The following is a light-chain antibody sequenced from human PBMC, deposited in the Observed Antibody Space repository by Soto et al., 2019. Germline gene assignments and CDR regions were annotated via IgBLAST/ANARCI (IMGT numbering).Light chain of an antibody. CDR2: AAS. J-gene: IGKJ3*01. CDR1: QGIRNF. CDR3: QKYSSVPV. V-gene: IGKV1-27*01. Sequence: DIQMTQSPTSLSASVGDRVTITCQASQGIRNFVAWYQQKPAKAPKLLIYAASTLQSGVPSRFSGSGSGTDFTLTINSLQPEDVATYSCQKYSSVPVFGPGTKVEIK.